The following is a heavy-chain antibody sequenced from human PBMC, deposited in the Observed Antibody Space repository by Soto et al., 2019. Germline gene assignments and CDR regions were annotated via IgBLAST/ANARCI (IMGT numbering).Heavy chain of an antibody. J-gene: IGHJ6*02. CDR3: ARHRARIAAPYYYYYGMDV. V-gene: IGHV5-51*01. Sequence: GESLKIAGKGSGYSFTSYWIGWVLQMPWKGLEWMGIIYPGDSDTRYSPSFQGQVTISADKSISTAYLQWSSLRASDTAMYYCARHRARIAAPYYYYYGMDVWGQGTTVTVSS. CDR1: GYSFTSYW. CDR2: IYPGDSDT. D-gene: IGHD6-6*01.